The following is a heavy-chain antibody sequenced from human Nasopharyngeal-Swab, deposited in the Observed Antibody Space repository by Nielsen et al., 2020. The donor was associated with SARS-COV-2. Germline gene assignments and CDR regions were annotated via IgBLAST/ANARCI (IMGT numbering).Heavy chain of an antibody. D-gene: IGHD3-16*02. CDR3: ARRGDYIWGSYRKPIDY. V-gene: IGHV4-59*12. CDR2: IYYSGST. Sequence: WIRQPPGKGLEWIGYIYYSGSTNYNPSLKSRVTISVDTPKNQFSLKLSSVTAADTAVYYCARRGDYIWGSYRKPIDYWGQGTLVTVSS. J-gene: IGHJ4*02.